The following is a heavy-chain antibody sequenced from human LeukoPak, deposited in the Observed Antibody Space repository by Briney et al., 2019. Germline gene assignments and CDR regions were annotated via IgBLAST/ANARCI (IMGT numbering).Heavy chain of an antibody. V-gene: IGHV3-23*01. D-gene: IGHD3-10*01. CDR2: ISGSGGST. Sequence: GGSLRLSCAASGFTVSSNYMSWVRQAPGKGLEWVSVISGSGGSTYYADSVKGRFTISRDNSKNTPYLQMNSLRAEDTAVYYCAKVFRGDYWGQGTLVTVSS. CDR1: GFTVSSNY. CDR3: AKVFRGDY. J-gene: IGHJ4*02.